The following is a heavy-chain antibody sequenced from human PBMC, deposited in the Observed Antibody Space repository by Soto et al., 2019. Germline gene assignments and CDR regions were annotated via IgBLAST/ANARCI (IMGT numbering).Heavy chain of an antibody. CDR1: GFTFSSYS. Sequence: PGGSMRLSSAASGFTFSSYSMNWVRQAPGKGLEWVAVISDDGRNTYYADSVKGRFTISRDNSKNTLYLQMNSLRAEDTAVYYCARGVPHTELAHYYYYYGMDVWGQGTTVTVSS. D-gene: IGHD1-1*01. V-gene: IGHV3-30*03. J-gene: IGHJ6*02. CDR2: ISDDGRNT. CDR3: ARGVPHTELAHYYYYYGMDV.